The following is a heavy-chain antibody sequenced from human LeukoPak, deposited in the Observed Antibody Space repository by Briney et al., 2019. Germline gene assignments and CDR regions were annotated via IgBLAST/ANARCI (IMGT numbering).Heavy chain of an antibody. CDR3: ARVYSGHPPYPDAFDI. J-gene: IGHJ3*02. CDR2: IIPIFGTA. V-gene: IGHV1-69*13. CDR1: GGTFSSYA. Sequence: SVKVSCKASGGTFSSYAISWVRQAPGQGLEWMGGIIPIFGTANYAQKFQGRVTITADESTSTAYMELSSLRSEDTAVYYCARVYSGHPPYPDAFDIWGQGTMVTVSS. D-gene: IGHD5-12*01.